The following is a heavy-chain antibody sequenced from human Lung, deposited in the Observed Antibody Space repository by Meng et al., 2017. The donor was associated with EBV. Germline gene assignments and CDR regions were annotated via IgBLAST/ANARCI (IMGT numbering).Heavy chain of an antibody. D-gene: IGHD1-26*01. V-gene: IGHV1-18*01. CDR3: ARDIIGWEVWFDT. Sequence: SATEVKTPRAADKVSCPASGYTFSSHGLGWVRQAPGQGLAWMGRTSGYNGNTNYAQKFQGSVTMTTDTSTTTPDMELRSLRSDHTAVYYCARDIIGWEVWFDTWGQGTLVTVSS. J-gene: IGHJ5*02. CDR1: GYTFSSHG. CDR2: TSGYNGNT.